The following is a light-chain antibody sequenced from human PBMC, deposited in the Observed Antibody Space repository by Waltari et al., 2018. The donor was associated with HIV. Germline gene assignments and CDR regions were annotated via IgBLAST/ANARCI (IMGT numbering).Light chain of an antibody. V-gene: IGLV6-57*01. CDR1: SGSIASNY. J-gene: IGLJ3*02. Sequence: FMLTQPHSVSGSAGKTVTISCTRDSGSIASNYVQWFQQRPGSSPRTLIYEDNQRPSGVADRFSASVDSSSNSASLTSSGLRTDDDADYSCQSYDTKNHWVFGGGSRLTVL. CDR2: EDN. CDR3: QSYDTKNHWV.